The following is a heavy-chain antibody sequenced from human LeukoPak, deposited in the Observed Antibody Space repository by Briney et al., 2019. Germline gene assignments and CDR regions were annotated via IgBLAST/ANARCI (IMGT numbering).Heavy chain of an antibody. V-gene: IGHV1-18*01. CDR2: ISPNNGNT. CDR3: ARVRDSDNWWGAFDI. Sequence: ASVTVSCKDFGYIFGTSSISWVRQAPGQRLEWMGWISPNNGNTQYAQGVQGRVTMTTDTSRSTAYMELRSLRSDDTAVYYCARVRDSDNWWGAFDIWGQGTMVTVSS. D-gene: IGHD1-1*01. CDR1: GYIFGTSS. J-gene: IGHJ3*02.